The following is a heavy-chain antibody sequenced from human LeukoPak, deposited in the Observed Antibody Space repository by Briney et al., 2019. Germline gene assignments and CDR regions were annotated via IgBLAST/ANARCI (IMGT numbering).Heavy chain of an antibody. J-gene: IGHJ4*02. CDR2: IYYSGST. CDR3: ARGKCDRSAYRAPEY. D-gene: IGHD3-22*01. V-gene: IGHV4-59*12. Sequence: PSETLSLTCAVSGGSISSYYWSWIRQPAGKGLEWIGDIYYSGSTNYNPSLKSRVIISADTSKNQCSLKLSSVTAAHTAVYYCARGKCDRSAYRAPEYCGPGSLVTVS. CDR1: GGSISSYY.